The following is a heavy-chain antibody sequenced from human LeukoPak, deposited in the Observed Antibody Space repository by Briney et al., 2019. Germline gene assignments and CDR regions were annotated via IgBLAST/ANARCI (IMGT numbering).Heavy chain of an antibody. V-gene: IGHV3-23*01. Sequence: PGGTLRLSCAASGFTFSSHGMSWVRQAPGKGLEWASGISGSGGITYYADSVKGRFTISRDNSKNTLYLQMNSLRAEDTAVYYCAKDRYCSSTSCYEVDYWGQGTLVTVSS. CDR1: GFTFSSHG. J-gene: IGHJ4*02. CDR3: AKDRYCSSTSCYEVDY. CDR2: ISGSGGIT. D-gene: IGHD2-2*01.